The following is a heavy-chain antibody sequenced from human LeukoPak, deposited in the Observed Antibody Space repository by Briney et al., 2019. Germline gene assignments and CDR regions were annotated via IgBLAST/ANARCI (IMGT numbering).Heavy chain of an antibody. CDR3: ASRPPDIVVVPAAKHGMDV. Sequence: PSETLSLTCAVYGGSFSGYYWSWIRQPPGKGLEYIGEINHSGSTNYNPSLKSRVTISVDTSKNQFSLKLSSVTAADTAVYYCASRPPDIVVVPAAKHGMDVWGQGTTVTVSS. CDR1: GGSFSGYY. V-gene: IGHV4-34*01. CDR2: INHSGST. D-gene: IGHD2-2*01. J-gene: IGHJ6*02.